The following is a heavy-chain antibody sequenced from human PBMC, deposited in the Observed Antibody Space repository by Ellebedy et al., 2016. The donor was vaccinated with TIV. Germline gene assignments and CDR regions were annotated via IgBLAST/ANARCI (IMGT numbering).Heavy chain of an antibody. CDR3: ARDPNSPGDTGYGDY. Sequence: LSLTCAASGFTFPTYWMSWVRQAPGKGLEWVANMNQVGSEKYYVDSVKGRFTISRDNAQNSLYLHMNNLRAEDTAVYYCARDPNSPGDTGYGDYWGQGVVVTVSS. V-gene: IGHV3-7*03. J-gene: IGHJ4*02. CDR1: GFTFPTYW. D-gene: IGHD5-12*01. CDR2: MNQVGSEK.